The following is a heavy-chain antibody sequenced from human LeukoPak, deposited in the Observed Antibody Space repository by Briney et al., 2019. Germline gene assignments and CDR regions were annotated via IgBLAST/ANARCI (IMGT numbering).Heavy chain of an antibody. V-gene: IGHV3-33*01. D-gene: IGHD3-10*01. J-gene: IGHJ3*02. CDR2: IWYDGSNK. CDR1: GFTFSSYG. Sequence: GGSLRLSCAASGFTFSSYGMHWVRQAPGKGLEWVAVIWYDGSNKYYADSVKGRFTISRDNSKNTLYLQMNSLRAEDTAVYYCAREGEAISGAFDIWGQGTMVTVSS. CDR3: AREGEAISGAFDI.